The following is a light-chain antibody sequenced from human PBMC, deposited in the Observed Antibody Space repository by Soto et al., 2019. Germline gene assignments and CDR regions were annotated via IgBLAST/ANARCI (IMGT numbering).Light chain of an antibody. Sequence: DIQMTQSPSSLSASVGDRVTVTCRASQDIGNYLAWFQQKPGKVPKLLIYAAPTLQSGVPSRFSGSGSGTDFPLSISSLQPEDAATYYCQKYHSAPLTFGGGTKVEIK. CDR3: QKYHSAPLT. CDR1: QDIGNY. CDR2: AAP. V-gene: IGKV1-27*01. J-gene: IGKJ4*01.